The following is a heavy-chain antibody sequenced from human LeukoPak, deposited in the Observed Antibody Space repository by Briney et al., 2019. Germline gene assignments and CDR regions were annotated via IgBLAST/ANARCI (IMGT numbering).Heavy chain of an antibody. CDR1: GFTFSSYA. J-gene: IGHJ4*02. CDR3: AKDQAWENYFDY. CDR2: ISSSGGST. D-gene: IGHD1-26*01. V-gene: IGHV3-23*01. Sequence: PGGSLRLSCAASGFTFSSYAMSWVRQAPGKGLVWVSAISSSGGSTYYADSVKGRFTISRDNSKNTLYLQMNSLRAEDTAVYYCAKDQAWENYFDYWGQGTLVTVSS.